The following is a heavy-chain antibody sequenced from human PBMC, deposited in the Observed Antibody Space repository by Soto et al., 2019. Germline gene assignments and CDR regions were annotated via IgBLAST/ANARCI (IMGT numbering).Heavy chain of an antibody. V-gene: IGHV3-30-3*01. Sequence: QVQLVESGGGVVQPGRSLRLSCAASGFTFSSYAMHWVRQAPGKGLEWVAVISYDGSNKYYADSVKGRFTISRDNSKNTLYLQMNRLRAEDTAVYYCARDHGYSSSCYKYYYFGMDVWGQGNTVTVSS. CDR2: ISYDGSNK. D-gene: IGHD6-13*01. CDR1: GFTFSSYA. CDR3: ARDHGYSSSCYKYYYFGMDV. J-gene: IGHJ6*02.